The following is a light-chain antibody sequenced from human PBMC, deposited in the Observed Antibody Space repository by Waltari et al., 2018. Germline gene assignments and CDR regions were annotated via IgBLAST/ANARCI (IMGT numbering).Light chain of an antibody. J-gene: IGLJ3*02. CDR2: RIT. Sequence: QSVLTQPPSASGTPGQRVTISCSGSSSNIGSNFLYWYQQFPGTAPKLLIYRITQRPSGFPDRFSGSKSGTSASLAISGLRSEDEADYYCAAWDDRLSAWVFGGGTKLTVL. CDR3: AAWDDRLSAWV. V-gene: IGLV1-47*01. CDR1: SSNIGSNF.